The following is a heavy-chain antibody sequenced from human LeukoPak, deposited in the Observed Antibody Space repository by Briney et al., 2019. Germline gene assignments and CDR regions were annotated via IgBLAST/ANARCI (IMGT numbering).Heavy chain of an antibody. CDR3: ARDTGWPHTPFDY. CDR2: IRYDGSNK. CDR1: GFTFSSYG. D-gene: IGHD6-19*01. V-gene: IGHV3-30*02. Sequence: GGSLRLSCAASGFTFSSYGMHWVRQAPGKGLEWVAFIRYDGSNKYYADSVKGRFTISRDNSKNTLYLQMNSLRAEDTAVYYCARDTGWPHTPFDYWGQGTLVTVSS. J-gene: IGHJ4*02.